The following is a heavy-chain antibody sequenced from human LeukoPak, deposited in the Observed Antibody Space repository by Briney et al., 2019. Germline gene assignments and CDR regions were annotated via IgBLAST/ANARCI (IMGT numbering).Heavy chain of an antibody. D-gene: IGHD1-1*01. Sequence: GGSLRLSCAASGFTFSSYGMHWVRQAPGRGLEWVAVIWYDGSNKYYADSVKGRFTISRDNSKNTLYLQMNSLRGEDTAVYYCARAERRADPFDYWGQGTLVTVSS. J-gene: IGHJ4*02. V-gene: IGHV3-33*01. CDR1: GFTFSSYG. CDR3: ARAERRADPFDY. CDR2: IWYDGSNK.